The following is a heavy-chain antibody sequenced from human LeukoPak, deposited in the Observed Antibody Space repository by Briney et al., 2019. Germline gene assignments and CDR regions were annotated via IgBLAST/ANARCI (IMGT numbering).Heavy chain of an antibody. CDR2: IYSGGST. J-gene: IGHJ4*02. CDR3: ARGLDYFDY. CDR1: GFTVSSNY. V-gene: IGHV3-66*02. Sequence: GGSLRLSCTASGFTVSSNYMTWVRQAPGKGLEWVSVIYSGGSTYYADSVKGRFIISRDNSKNTLNLQMSSLRAGDTAVYYCARGLDYFDYWGQGTLVTVSS.